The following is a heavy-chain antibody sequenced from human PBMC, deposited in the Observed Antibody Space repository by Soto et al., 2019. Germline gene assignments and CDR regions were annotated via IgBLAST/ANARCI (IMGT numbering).Heavy chain of an antibody. J-gene: IGHJ4*02. CDR3: ARVRGYSGYEFDY. V-gene: IGHV5-51*01. Sequence: GESLKISCKGSGYSFPSYWIGWVRQMPGKGLEWMGIIYPGGSDTRYSPSFQGRVTISADKSISTAYLQWSSLKASDTAMYYCARVRGYSGYEFDYWGQGTLVTVSS. CDR2: IYPGGSDT. D-gene: IGHD5-12*01. CDR1: GYSFPSYW.